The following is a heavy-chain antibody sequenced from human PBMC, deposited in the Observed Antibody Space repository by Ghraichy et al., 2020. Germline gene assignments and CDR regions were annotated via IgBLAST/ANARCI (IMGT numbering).Heavy chain of an antibody. J-gene: IGHJ3*02. CDR2: IRGSGSST. CDR1: AFTFSSYA. V-gene: IGHV3-23*01. D-gene: IGHD3-22*01. Sequence: GGSLRLSCAASAFTFSSYAMTWVRQAPGKGLEWVSTIRGSGSSTYYTDSVKGRFTISRDNTKNTLYLQMNSLRAEDTAVYYCAKDGDYSDSSGYYFNAFDIWSQGTLVTVYS. CDR3: AKDGDYSDSSGYYFNAFDI.